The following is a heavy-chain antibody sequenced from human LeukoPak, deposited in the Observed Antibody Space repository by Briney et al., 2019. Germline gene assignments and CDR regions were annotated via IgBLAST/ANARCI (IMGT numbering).Heavy chain of an antibody. J-gene: IGHJ4*02. CDR3: ANSKRVFYYFDY. CDR1: GGSISSSSYY. V-gene: IGHV4-39*01. D-gene: IGHD3-9*01. Sequence: SETLSLTCTVSGGSISSSSYYWGWIRQPPGKELEWIGSIYYSGSTYYNPSLKSRVTIYVDTSKTQFSLKLSSVTAADTAVYYCANSKRVFYYFDYWGQGTLVTVSS. CDR2: IYYSGST.